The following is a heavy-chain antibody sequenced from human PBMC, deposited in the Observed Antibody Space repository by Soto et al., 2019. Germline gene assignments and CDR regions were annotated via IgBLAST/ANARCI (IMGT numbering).Heavy chain of an antibody. CDR1: GGSITRGGYY. CDR3: ARDPAP. CDR2: IYNSGTT. J-gene: IGHJ5*02. Sequence: QVQLQESGPGLVKPSETLSLTCTVSGGSITRGGYYWSWIRQHPGKGLEWIGYIYNSGTTYYNPSLKSRVTLSVDTSKNLSSLKLTSVTAADTAVYYCARDPAPWGQGTLVTVSS. V-gene: IGHV4-31*03.